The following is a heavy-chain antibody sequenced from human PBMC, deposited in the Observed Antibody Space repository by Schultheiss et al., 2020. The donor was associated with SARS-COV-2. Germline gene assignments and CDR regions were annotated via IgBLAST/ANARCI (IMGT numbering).Heavy chain of an antibody. CDR3: AKDMAKWELLPFDY. D-gene: IGHD1-26*01. Sequence: SETLSLTCAVYGGSFSGYYWSWIRQPPGKGLEWIGEINHSGSTNYNPSLKSRVTMSVDTSKNQFSLKLSSVTAADTALYYCAKDMAKWELLPFDYWGQGTLVTVSS. V-gene: IGHV4-34*01. CDR1: GGSFSGYY. J-gene: IGHJ4*02. CDR2: INHSGST.